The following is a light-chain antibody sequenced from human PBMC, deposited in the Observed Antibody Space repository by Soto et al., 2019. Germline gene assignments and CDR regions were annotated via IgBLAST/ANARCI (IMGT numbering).Light chain of an antibody. CDR1: QSVSSNF. CDR2: GAS. J-gene: IGKJ1*01. CDR3: QQYGSSPT. Sequence: EIVLTQSPGTLSSSPGERATLSCRASQSVSSNFLAWYQQKPGQTPRLLIYGASSRATGIPDRFSGSGSGTYFSLTISRLEPEDFAVYYCQQYGSSPTFGQGTKVEMK. V-gene: IGKV3-20*01.